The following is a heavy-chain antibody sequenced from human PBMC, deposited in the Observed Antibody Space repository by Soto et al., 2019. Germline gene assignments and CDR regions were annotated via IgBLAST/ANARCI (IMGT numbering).Heavy chain of an antibody. Sequence: GGSLRLSCAASGFTFSSYAMHWVRQAPGKGLEWVAVISYDGSNKYYADSVKGRFTISRDNSKNTLYLQMNSLRAEDTAVYYCARDSLPFSRGYDSSLFDYWGQGTLVTVSS. V-gene: IGHV3-30-3*01. CDR1: GFTFSSYA. J-gene: IGHJ4*02. D-gene: IGHD5-12*01. CDR3: ARDSLPFSRGYDSSLFDY. CDR2: ISYDGSNK.